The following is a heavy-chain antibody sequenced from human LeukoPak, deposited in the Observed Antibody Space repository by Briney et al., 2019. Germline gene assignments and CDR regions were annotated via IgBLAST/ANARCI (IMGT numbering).Heavy chain of an antibody. Sequence: PGGSLRLSCAASGFXFSNSGISWVRQAPGKGREWLANINQDGSEKNCVDSVKGRFTISRDNAKNSLYLQMNSLRAEDTAVYYCANNRASLDYWGQGTLVTVSS. J-gene: IGHJ4*02. CDR1: GFXFSNSG. D-gene: IGHD2/OR15-2a*01. CDR3: ANNRASLDY. CDR2: INQDGSEK. V-gene: IGHV3-7*02.